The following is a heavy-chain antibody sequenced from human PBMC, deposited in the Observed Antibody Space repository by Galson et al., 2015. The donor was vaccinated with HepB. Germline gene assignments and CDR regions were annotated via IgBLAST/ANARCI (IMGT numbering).Heavy chain of an antibody. V-gene: IGHV5-10-1*01. J-gene: IGHJ4*02. Sequence: QSGAAVKKPGESLRISCKASGYSFTSYWITWVRQMPGKGLEWMGRIEPSDSYTNYSPSFQGHVTISAAKSISTAYLQWSSPKASDTAMYYCARQRDYASPRIDYWGQGILVTVSS. CDR3: ARQRDYASPRIDY. CDR1: GYSFTSYW. CDR2: IEPSDSYT. D-gene: IGHD4-17*01.